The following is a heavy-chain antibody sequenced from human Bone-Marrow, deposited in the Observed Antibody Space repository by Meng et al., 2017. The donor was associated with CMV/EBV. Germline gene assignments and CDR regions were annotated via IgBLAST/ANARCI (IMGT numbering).Heavy chain of an antibody. CDR3: ARVEAPGPGGYFDY. V-gene: IGHV4-38-2*02. J-gene: IGHJ4*02. CDR1: GYSISSGYY. D-gene: IGHD3-10*01. Sequence: SETLSLTCTAPGYSISSGYYWGWSRQPPGKGLEWIGEINHSGSTNYNPSLKSRVTISVDTSKNQFSLKLSSVTAADTAVYYCARVEAPGPGGYFDYWGQGTLVTFSS. CDR2: INHSGST.